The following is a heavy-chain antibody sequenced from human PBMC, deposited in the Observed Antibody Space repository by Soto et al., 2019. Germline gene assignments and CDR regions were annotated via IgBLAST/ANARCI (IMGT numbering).Heavy chain of an antibody. J-gene: IGHJ5*02. Sequence: EVQLVESGGALVQPGGSLRLSCVASGFTLSNHYMDWVRQAPGKGLEWIGLIRNAARSYSTEHAASVKGRFTISRDDSKNTLYQQMNSLRTEDTAVYYCADLTWSGSYLPWGQGTLVTVSS. CDR3: ADLTWSGSYLP. CDR1: GFTLSNHY. D-gene: IGHD3-3*01. CDR2: IRNAARSYST. V-gene: IGHV3-72*01.